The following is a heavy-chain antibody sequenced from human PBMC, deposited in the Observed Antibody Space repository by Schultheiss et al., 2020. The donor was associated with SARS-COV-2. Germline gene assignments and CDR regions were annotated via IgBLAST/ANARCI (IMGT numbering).Heavy chain of an antibody. D-gene: IGHD2-15*01. CDR1: GFTVSSNY. CDR2: ISSSSSTI. V-gene: IGHV3-48*02. J-gene: IGHJ6*02. CDR3: ASQVVVVVAAAYYYYYGMDV. Sequence: GESLKISCAAYGFTVSSNYMRWVRQAPGKGLEWVSYISSSSSTIYYADSVKGRFTISRDNAKNSLYLQMNSLRDEDTAVYYCASQVVVVVAAAYYYYYGMDVWGQGTTVTVSS.